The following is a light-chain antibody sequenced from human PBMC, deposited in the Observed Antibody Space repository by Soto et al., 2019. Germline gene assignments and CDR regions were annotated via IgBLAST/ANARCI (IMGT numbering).Light chain of an antibody. Sequence: QSVLTQPPSVSAAPGQKVTISCSGSSYNIGGNSVSWYQQLPGTAPKLLIYDDNKRPSGIPDRFSGSTSGTSATLGITGFQTGDEADYYCGSWDSSLSAYVFGTGTKVTVL. V-gene: IGLV1-51*01. J-gene: IGLJ1*01. CDR3: GSWDSSLSAYV. CDR1: SYNIGGNS. CDR2: DDN.